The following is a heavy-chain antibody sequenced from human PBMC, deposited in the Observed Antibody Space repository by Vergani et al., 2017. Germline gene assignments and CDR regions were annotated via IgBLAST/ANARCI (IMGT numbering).Heavy chain of an antibody. D-gene: IGHD4-11*01. J-gene: IGHJ4*02. V-gene: IGHV3-30*18. CDR2: ISYDGDRR. CDR1: GFSFRGHG. Sequence: QVHLVESGAGVAQPGRSLTLSCVASGFSFRGHGMHWVRQAPGKGLEWVAMISYDGDRRDYGDFAKGRFTISRDSSKTVYLQMNSLRVEDTAMYFCAKDLSYSTAWPYFDSRGQGTLVTVSS. CDR3: AKDLSYSTAWPYFDS.